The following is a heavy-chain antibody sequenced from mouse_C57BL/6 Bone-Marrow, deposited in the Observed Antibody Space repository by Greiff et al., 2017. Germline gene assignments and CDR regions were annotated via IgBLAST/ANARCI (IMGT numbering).Heavy chain of an antibody. J-gene: IGHJ2*01. V-gene: IGHV10-1*01. CDR3: VRPLPAY. CDR1: GFSFNTYA. Sequence: EVQGVESGGGLVQPKGSLKLSCAASGFSFNTYAMNWVRQAPGKGLEWVARISSKSNNDATYYADSVKYRFTISRDDSESMLYLQMNNLKTEDTAMYYCVRPLPAYWGQGTTLTVSS. CDR2: ISSKSNNDAT. D-gene: IGHD5-1*01.